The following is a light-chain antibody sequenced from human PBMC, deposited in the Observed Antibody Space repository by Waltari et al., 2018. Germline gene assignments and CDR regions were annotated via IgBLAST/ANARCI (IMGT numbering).Light chain of an antibody. CDR3: HSRDASGVGGS. Sequence: SSELTQDPAVSVAMGQPVRITCQGDSLRRYYASWYQQRPGQAPILVMYDKNNRPSGVPDRFSGSNSHNTASLTITGAQAEDEASYYCHSRDASGVGGSFGGGTKLTVL. CDR1: SLRRYY. V-gene: IGLV3-19*01. J-gene: IGLJ2*01. CDR2: DKN.